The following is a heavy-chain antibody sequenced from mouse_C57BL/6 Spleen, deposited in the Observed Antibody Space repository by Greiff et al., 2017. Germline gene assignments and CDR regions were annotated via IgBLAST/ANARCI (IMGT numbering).Heavy chain of an antibody. V-gene: IGHV1-64*01. J-gene: IGHJ4*01. CDR3: ARRMLLYYAMDY. D-gene: IGHD2-12*01. CDR2: IQPNSGST. Sequence: VQLPQPGAELVKPGASVKLSCKASGYTFTSYWMHWVKQRPGQGLEWIGMIQPNSGSTNYNEKFKSKATLTVDKSSSTAYMKISRLTSEDSAVYYCARRMLLYYAMDYWGQGTSVTVS. CDR1: GYTFTSYW.